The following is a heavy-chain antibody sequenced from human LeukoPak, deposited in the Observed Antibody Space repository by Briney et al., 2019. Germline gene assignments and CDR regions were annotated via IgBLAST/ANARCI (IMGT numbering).Heavy chain of an antibody. V-gene: IGHV4-34*01. CDR1: GGSFSGYY. CDR3: ASSQGLLAVAYNWFDP. D-gene: IGHD6-19*01. CDR2: INHSGST. Sequence: SETLSLTCAVYGGSFSGYYRSWIRHPPGKGLEWIGEINHSGSTNYNPSLKSRVTISVDTSKNQFSLKLSSVTAADTAVYYCASSQGLLAVAYNWFDPWGQGTLVTVSS. J-gene: IGHJ5*02.